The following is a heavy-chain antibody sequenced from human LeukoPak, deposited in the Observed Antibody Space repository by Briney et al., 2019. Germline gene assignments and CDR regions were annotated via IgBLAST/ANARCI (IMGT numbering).Heavy chain of an antibody. V-gene: IGHV1-58*02. CDR3: AATGRNYDILTGSDY. CDR2: IVVGSGNT. J-gene: IGHJ4*02. CDR1: GFTFTSSA. D-gene: IGHD3-9*01. Sequence: SVKVSCKASGFTFTSSAMQWVRQARGQRLEWIGWIVVGSGNTSYAQKFQGRVTITRDMSTSTAYMELSSLRSEDTAVYYCAATGRNYDILTGSDYWGQGTLVTVSS.